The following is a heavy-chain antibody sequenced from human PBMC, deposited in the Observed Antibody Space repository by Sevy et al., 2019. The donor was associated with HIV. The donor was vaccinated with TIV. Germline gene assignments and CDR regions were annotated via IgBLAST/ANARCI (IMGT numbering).Heavy chain of an antibody. V-gene: IGHV3-53*01. Sequence: GGSLRLSCAASGFTVSSTYMSWVRQASGKGLEWVSVLYSGGSTYYADSVKGRFTISRDNSKNTLYLQMNSLRAEDTAVYFCARSPGFLFDFWGQGTLVTVSS. J-gene: IGHJ4*02. CDR2: LYSGGST. CDR1: GFTVSSTY. D-gene: IGHD3-10*01. CDR3: ARSPGFLFDF.